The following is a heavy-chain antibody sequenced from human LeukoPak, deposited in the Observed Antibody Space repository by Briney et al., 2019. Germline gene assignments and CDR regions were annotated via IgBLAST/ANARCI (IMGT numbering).Heavy chain of an antibody. D-gene: IGHD2-8*01. CDR3: ASSRPYCTNGVCRDY. CDR1: GFTFTSSA. Sequence: SVKVSCKASGFTFTSSAVQWVRQARGQRLEWIGWIVVGSGNTNYAQKFQERVTITRDMSTSTAYMELSSLRSEDTAVYYCASSRPYCTNGVCRDYWGQGTLVTVSS. V-gene: IGHV1-58*01. CDR2: IVVGSGNT. J-gene: IGHJ4*02.